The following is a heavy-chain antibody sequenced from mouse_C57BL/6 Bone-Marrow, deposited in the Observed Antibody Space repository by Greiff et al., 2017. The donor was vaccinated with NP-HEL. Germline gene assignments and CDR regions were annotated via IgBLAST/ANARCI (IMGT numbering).Heavy chain of an antibody. V-gene: IGHV2-6*01. CDR3: ASAHHYYGSSPFAY. Sequence: VQLVESGPGLVAPSQSLSITCTVSGFSLTSYGVDWVRQSPGKGLEWLGVIWGVGSTNYNSALKSRLSISKDNSKSQVFLKMNSLQTDDTAMYYCASAHHYYGSSPFAYWGQGTLVTVSA. J-gene: IGHJ3*01. CDR1: GFSLTSYG. D-gene: IGHD1-1*01. CDR2: IWGVGST.